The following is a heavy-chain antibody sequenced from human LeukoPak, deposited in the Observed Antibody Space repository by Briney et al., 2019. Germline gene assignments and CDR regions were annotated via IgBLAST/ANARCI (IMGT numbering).Heavy chain of an antibody. J-gene: IGHJ4*02. Sequence: SETLSLTCTVSGGSISSSNYYWGWIRQPPEKGLEWIGSIYHSGSTYYNPSLKSRVTISMDTSKNQFSLKLTSVTAADTAVYYCVRPSTRGYAYGRSDFDSWGQGTLVTVSS. CDR1: GGSISSSNYY. CDR2: IYHSGST. CDR3: VRPSTRGYAYGRSDFDS. V-gene: IGHV4-39*07. D-gene: IGHD5-18*01.